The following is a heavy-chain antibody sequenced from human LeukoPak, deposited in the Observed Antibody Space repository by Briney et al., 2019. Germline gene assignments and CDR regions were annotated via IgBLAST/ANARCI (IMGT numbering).Heavy chain of an antibody. D-gene: IGHD2-15*01. CDR2: ITPFNGNT. CDR1: GYTFTYRY. J-gene: IGHJ3*02. Sequence: SVKVSCKASGYTFTYRYLHWVRQAPGQALEWMGWITPFNGNTNYAQKFQDRVTITRDRSMSTAYMELSSLRSEDTAMYYCATQSSSGGSWEDAFDIWGQGTMVTVSS. CDR3: ATQSSSGGSWEDAFDI. V-gene: IGHV1-45*02.